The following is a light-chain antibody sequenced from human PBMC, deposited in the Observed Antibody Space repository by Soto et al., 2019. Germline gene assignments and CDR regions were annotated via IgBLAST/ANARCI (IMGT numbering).Light chain of an antibody. Sequence: QSALTQPPSASGSPGQSVTISCTGSSSDIGNYNYVSWYQQHPGKAPKLMIYDVRNRPSGVSNRFSGSKSGNTASLTISGLQAEDEADYYCSSYTSSSTYVFGTGTKVTVL. V-gene: IGLV2-14*01. CDR3: SSYTSSSTYV. CDR1: SSDIGNYNY. CDR2: DVR. J-gene: IGLJ1*01.